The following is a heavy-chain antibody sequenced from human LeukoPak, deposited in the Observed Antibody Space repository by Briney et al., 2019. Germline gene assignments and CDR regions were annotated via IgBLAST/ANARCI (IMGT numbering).Heavy chain of an antibody. CDR3: ARVVVAAGSNWFDS. Sequence: SETLSLTCTVSGGSITSYYWSWIRQPPGKGLEWIGYIYYTGSTNYSPSLKSRVTISVDTSKNQLSLNLRYVSAADTAVYYCARVVVAAGSNWFDSWGQGTLVTVSS. CDR2: IYYTGST. J-gene: IGHJ5*01. V-gene: IGHV4-59*01. CDR1: GGSITSYY. D-gene: IGHD2-15*01.